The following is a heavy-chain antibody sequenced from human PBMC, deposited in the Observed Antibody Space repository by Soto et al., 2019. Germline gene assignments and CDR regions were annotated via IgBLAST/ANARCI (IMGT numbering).Heavy chain of an antibody. D-gene: IGHD2-15*01. Sequence: QVQLGQSGAEVEKPGASVKVSCKASGYTFSNYYMQWVLQAPGQGLEWRGIINPYDGTTTYALKFTGRVSMSGDTSTSSVKMGLSILRSEDTAVYYCARVDCGSGRCYRFDYWGQGTLVTVSS. CDR2: INPYDGTT. J-gene: IGHJ4*02. V-gene: IGHV1-46*01. CDR1: GYTFSNYY. CDR3: ARVDCGSGRCYRFDY.